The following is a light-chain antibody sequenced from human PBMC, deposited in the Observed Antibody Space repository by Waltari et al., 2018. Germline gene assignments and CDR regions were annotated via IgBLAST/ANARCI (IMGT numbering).Light chain of an antibody. CDR2: AAS. Sequence: DIQMTQSPSSVSASVGDRVTITCRASQGINSWLAWFQQKPGKAPRLLISAASSLQSGVPSRFSGSGSGTDFTLTINYLQSEDFATYYCQQYKSYPFTFGPGTKVYIK. J-gene: IGKJ3*01. CDR1: QGINSW. CDR3: QQYKSYPFT. V-gene: IGKV1-12*01.